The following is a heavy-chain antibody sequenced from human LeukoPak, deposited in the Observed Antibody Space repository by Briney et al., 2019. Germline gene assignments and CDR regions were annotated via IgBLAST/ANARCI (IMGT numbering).Heavy chain of an antibody. Sequence: SETLSLTCTVSGVSISSGRYYWSWIRQPAGKGLEWIGRVYTSGSTNYNPSLKSRLTISVDTSKNQFSLKLSSVTAADTAVYYCARASLGESVLSYYYYGMDVWGQGTTVTVSS. D-gene: IGHD3-10*01. J-gene: IGHJ6*02. CDR3: ARASLGESVLSYYYYGMDV. V-gene: IGHV4-61*02. CDR2: VYTSGST. CDR1: GVSISSGRYY.